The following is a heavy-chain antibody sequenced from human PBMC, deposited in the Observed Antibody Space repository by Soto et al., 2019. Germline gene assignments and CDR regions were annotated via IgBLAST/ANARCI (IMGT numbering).Heavy chain of an antibody. Sequence: PSETLSLTCTVSGGSISSYYWSWIRQPPGKGLEWIGYIYYSGSTNYNPSLKSRVTISVDTSKNQFSLKLSSVTAADTAVYYCVRYATYYDFWSGTQVGFDPWGQGTLVTVSS. D-gene: IGHD3-3*01. V-gene: IGHV4-59*08. J-gene: IGHJ5*02. CDR3: VRYATYYDFWSGTQVGFDP. CDR2: IYYSGST. CDR1: GGSISSYY.